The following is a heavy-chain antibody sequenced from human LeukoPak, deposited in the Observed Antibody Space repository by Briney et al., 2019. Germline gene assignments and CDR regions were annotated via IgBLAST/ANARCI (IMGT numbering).Heavy chain of an antibody. CDR1: GYTFTGYY. V-gene: IGHV1-2*02. Sequence: ASVKVSCKASGYTFTGYYMHWVRQAPGQGLEWMGWINPNSGGTNYAQKFQGRVTMTRDTSISTAYMELSGLRSDDTAVYYCARDYILTGYTFDYWGQGTLVTVSS. D-gene: IGHD3-9*01. J-gene: IGHJ4*02. CDR3: ARDYILTGYTFDY. CDR2: INPNSGGT.